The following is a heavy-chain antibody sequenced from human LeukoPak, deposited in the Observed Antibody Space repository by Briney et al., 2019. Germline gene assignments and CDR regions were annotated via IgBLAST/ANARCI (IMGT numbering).Heavy chain of an antibody. CDR1: GGSVSSGSYY. CDR2: IYYSGST. V-gene: IGHV4-61*01. J-gene: IGHJ4*02. CDR3: ARDGRQWKAALY. Sequence: SETLSLTCTVSGGSVSSGSYYWSWIRQPPGKGLEWIGYIYYSGSTNYNPSLKSRVTISVDTSKNQFSLKLSSVTAADTAVYYCARDGRQWKAALYWGQGTLVTVSS. D-gene: IGHD6-19*01.